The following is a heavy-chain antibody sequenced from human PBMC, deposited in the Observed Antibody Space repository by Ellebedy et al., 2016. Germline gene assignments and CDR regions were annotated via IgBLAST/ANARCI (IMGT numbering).Heavy chain of an antibody. CDR1: GFTFSSYS. CDR2: ISSSGSTI. CDR3: ARDNGNYYYYYGMDV. D-gene: IGHD4-23*01. Sequence: GGSLRLSCAASGFTFSSYSMNWVRQAPGKGLEWVSYISSSGSTIYYADSVKGRFTISRDNAKNSLYLQMNSLRAEDTAVYYCARDNGNYYYYYGMDVWGQGTTVTVSS. J-gene: IGHJ6*02. V-gene: IGHV3-48*04.